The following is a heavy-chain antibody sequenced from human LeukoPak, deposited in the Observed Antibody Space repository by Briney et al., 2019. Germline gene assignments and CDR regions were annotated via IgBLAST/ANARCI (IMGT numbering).Heavy chain of an antibody. J-gene: IGHJ4*02. V-gene: IGHV1-8*01. D-gene: IGHD6-6*01. CDR2: MNPNSGNT. CDR3: ARGFEYSSSSIL. CDR1: GYIFTSYD. Sequence: ASVKVSCKASGYIFTSYDINWVRQATGQGLEWMGWMNPNSGNTGYAQKFQGRVTMTRNTSISTAYMELSSLRSEDTAVYYCARGFEYSSSSILWGQGTLVTVSS.